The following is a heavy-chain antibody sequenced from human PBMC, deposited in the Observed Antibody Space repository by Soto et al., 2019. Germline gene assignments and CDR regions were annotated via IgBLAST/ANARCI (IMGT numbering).Heavy chain of an antibody. D-gene: IGHD3-3*01. CDR1: GGIFSSYG. CDR3: AGGVDEYYYYGMDV. Sequence: QVQLVQSGAEMKEPGSSVKVSCKASGGIFSSYGINWVRQAPGQGLEWMGGIIPVAAISGIANVAQRFQGRVTISADISTRTAYIELSGLTSDDTAVYYCAGGVDEYYYYGMDVWGQGTAVIVSS. CDR2: IIPVAAISGIA. J-gene: IGHJ6*02. V-gene: IGHV1-69*17.